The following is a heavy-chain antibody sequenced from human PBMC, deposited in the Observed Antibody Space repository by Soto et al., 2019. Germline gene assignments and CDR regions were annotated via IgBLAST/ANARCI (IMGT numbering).Heavy chain of an antibody. CDR2: ISNDGSNK. CDR1: GFTFNNYG. CDR3: TKDGRFDSDGSLYYYYYGMDV. D-gene: IGHD2-15*01. J-gene: IGHJ6*02. V-gene: IGHV3-30*18. Sequence: GSLRLSCAASGFTFNNYGMNWVRQAPGKGLEWVAIISNDGSNKYYIESVRGRFTISRDNSKNMLFLQMNSLRVEDTAVYFCTKDGRFDSDGSLYYYYYGMDVWGQGTTVTVSS.